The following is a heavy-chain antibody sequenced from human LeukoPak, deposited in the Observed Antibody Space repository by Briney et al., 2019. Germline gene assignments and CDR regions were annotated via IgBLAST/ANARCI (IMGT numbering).Heavy chain of an antibody. CDR1: GYTFTNYG. CDR3: ARVRGEGYKLYYYDYFMDV. V-gene: IGHV1-69*06. Sequence: ASVKVSCKASGYTFTNYGISWVRQAPGQGLEWMGGIIPISGTTNYAQRFRGRVTITGDKSTSTAYLELSGLRSEDTAVYYCARVRGEGYKLYYYDYFMDVWGIGTPVTVSS. D-gene: IGHD5-24*01. CDR2: IIPISGTT. J-gene: IGHJ6*03.